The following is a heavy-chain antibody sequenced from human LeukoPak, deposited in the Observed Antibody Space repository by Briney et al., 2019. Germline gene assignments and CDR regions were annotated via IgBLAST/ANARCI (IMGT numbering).Heavy chain of an antibody. D-gene: IGHD6-19*01. CDR1: GYTFPSYF. J-gene: IGHJ6*02. CDR2: INPTGGST. Sequence: ASVKVSCKASGYTFPSYFMHWVRQAPGQGLEWMGIINPTGGSTTYAQKFQGRVTMTRDTSTSTVYMELSSLRSDDTAVYYCARASSIAVADTIYYYYGMDVWGQGTTVAVSS. CDR3: ARASSIAVADTIYYYYGMDV. V-gene: IGHV1-46*01.